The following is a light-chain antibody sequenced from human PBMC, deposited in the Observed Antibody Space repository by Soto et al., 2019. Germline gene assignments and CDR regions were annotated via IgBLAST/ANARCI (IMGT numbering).Light chain of an antibody. J-gene: IGKJ2*01. CDR3: QQSYSTPYT. CDR1: QTISTY. V-gene: IGKV1-39*01. CDR2: AAS. Sequence: IQMTQSPSSLSASVGDRVTITCRASQTISTYLNWYQQKPGKAPKLLIYAASSLQSGVPSRFSGSGSETDFTLTISSLQPEDFATYYCQQSYSTPYTFGQGTKVDIK.